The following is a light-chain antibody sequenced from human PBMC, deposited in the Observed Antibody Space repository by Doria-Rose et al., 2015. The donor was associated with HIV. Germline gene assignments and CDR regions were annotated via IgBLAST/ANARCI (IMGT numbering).Light chain of an antibody. CDR2: DGS. Sequence: TQSPGTLSLSPGERATLSCRASQSFSSTYLAWYEQRHEQSPSLLIYDGSTRTTGIPDRFSASGSGTDFTLTINRLEPEDFALYYCHQYGTSWTFGQGIKVE. V-gene: IGKV3-20*01. J-gene: IGKJ1*01. CDR3: HQYGTSWT. CDR1: QSFSSTY.